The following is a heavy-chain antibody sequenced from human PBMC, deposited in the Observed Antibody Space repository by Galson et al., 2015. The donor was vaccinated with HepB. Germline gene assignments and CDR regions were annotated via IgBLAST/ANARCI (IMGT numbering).Heavy chain of an antibody. CDR2: ISGSGGST. Sequence: SLRLSCAASGFTFSSYALSWVRQAPGKGLEWVSAISGSGGSTYYAESVKGRFTISRDNSKNTLYMQMNSLRSEDTAVYYCAKDEGVGQYFDYWGQGTLVTVSS. V-gene: IGHV3-23*01. CDR3: AKDEGVGQYFDY. D-gene: IGHD1-26*01. CDR1: GFTFSSYA. J-gene: IGHJ4*02.